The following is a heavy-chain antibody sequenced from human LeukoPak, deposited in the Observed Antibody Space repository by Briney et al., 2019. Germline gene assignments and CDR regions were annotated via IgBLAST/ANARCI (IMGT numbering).Heavy chain of an antibody. D-gene: IGHD3-10*01. CDR2: INHSGST. V-gene: IGHV4-34*01. J-gene: IGHJ4*02. CDR3: ARASYYGSGSYLDFDY. Sequence: SETLSLTCAVYGGSFSGYYWSWIRQPPGKGLEWIGEINHSGSTNYNPSLKSRVTISVDTSKNQFSLKLSSVTAADTAVYYCARASYYGSGSYLDFDYWGQGTLVTVSP. CDR1: GGSFSGYY.